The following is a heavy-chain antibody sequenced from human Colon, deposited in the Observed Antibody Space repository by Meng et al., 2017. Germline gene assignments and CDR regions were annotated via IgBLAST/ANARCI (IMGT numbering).Heavy chain of an antibody. D-gene: IGHD3-22*01. CDR2: ISGYNGNT. Sequence: ASVKVSCKASGYTFTSYGISWVRQAPGQGLEWMGLISGYNGNTQYAQNLQDRVTMTTDTSTSTAYMELRSLRSDDTAVYYCARAAYYDSSGLQSIGYWGQGTLVTVSS. J-gene: IGHJ4*02. CDR3: ARAAYYDSSGLQSIGY. V-gene: IGHV1-18*01. CDR1: GYTFTSYG.